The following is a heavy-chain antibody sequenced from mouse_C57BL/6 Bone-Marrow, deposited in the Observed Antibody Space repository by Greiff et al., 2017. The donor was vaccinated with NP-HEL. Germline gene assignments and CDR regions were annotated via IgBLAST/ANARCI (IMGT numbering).Heavy chain of an antibody. V-gene: IGHV1-19*01. Sequence: VQLKESGPVLVKPGASVKMSCKASGYTFTDYYMNWVKQSHGKSLEWIGVINPYNGGTSYNQKFKGKATLTVDKSSSTAYMELNSLTSEDSAVYYCARDYGRLYFDYWGQGTTLTVSS. CDR2: INPYNGGT. CDR1: GYTFTDYY. D-gene: IGHD1-1*01. J-gene: IGHJ2*01. CDR3: ARDYGRLYFDY.